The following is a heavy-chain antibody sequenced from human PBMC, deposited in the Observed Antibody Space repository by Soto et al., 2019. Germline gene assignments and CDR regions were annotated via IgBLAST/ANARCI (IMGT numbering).Heavy chain of an antibody. CDR2: IIPIFGTA. V-gene: IGHV1-69*13. Sequence: SVKVSCKASGGTFSSYAISWVRQAPGQGLEWMGGIIPIFGTANYAQKFQGGVTITADESTSTAYMELSSLRSEDTAVYYCARVVYDGRITIFGVALPYYGMDVWGQGTTVTVSS. D-gene: IGHD3-3*01. CDR1: GGTFSSYA. J-gene: IGHJ6*02. CDR3: ARVVYDGRITIFGVALPYYGMDV.